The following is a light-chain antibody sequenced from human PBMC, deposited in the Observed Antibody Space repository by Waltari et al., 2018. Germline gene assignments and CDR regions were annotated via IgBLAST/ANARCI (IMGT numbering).Light chain of an antibody. J-gene: IGKJ1*01. CDR1: PIVSRA. Sequence: EIVLTPSPGTLSLSLGARATAAGRASPIVSRALACYQQKPGQAPRLLIYGASTRAIGIPDRFSGSGSGTDFRPTISRLEPDDFAVYYCQHYLRLPVTFGQGTTVEI. CDR3: QHYLRLPVT. CDR2: GAS. V-gene: IGKV3-20*01.